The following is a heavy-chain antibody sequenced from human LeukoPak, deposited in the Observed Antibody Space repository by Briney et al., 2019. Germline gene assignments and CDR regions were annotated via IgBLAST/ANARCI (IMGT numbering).Heavy chain of an antibody. CDR1: GYTFTGYY. CDR3: ARDGFPYSSSSGGVDY. V-gene: IGHV1-2*02. J-gene: IGHJ4*02. D-gene: IGHD6-6*01. CDR2: INPNSGGT. Sequence: ASVKVSCKASGYTFTGYYMHWVRQAPGQGLEWMGWINPNSGGTNYAQKFQGRVTMTRDTSISTAYMELSRLRSDDTAVYYCARDGFPYSSSSGGVDYWGQGTLVTVSS.